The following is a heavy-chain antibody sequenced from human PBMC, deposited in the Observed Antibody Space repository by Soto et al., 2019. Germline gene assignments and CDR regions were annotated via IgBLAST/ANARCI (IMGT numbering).Heavy chain of an antibody. CDR1: GGTFSSYA. CDR2: IIPIFGTA. V-gene: IGHV1-69*12. D-gene: IGHD2-15*01. CDR3: ATSSAYCSGGSCYLPYFYGLDV. J-gene: IGHJ6*02. Sequence: QVQLVQSGAEVKKPGSSVKVSCKASGGTFSSYAISWVRQAPGQGLEWMGGIIPIFGTANYAQKFQGRVTSTADEATSTAYMELSSLRSEDTAVYYCATSSAYCSGGSCYLPYFYGLDVWGQGTTVTVSS.